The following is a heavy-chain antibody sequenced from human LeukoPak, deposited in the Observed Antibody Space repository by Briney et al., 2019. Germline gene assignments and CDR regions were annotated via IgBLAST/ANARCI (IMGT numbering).Heavy chain of an antibody. CDR1: GYTFTGYY. CDR2: INPNSGGT. Sequence: ASVKVSCKASGYTFTGYYMHWVRQAPGQGLEWMGWINPNSGGTNYAQKFQGRVTMTRDTSISTAYMELSRLRSDDTAVYYCARGGTGEGIWFGERYYYYMDVWGKGTTVTISS. V-gene: IGHV1-2*02. D-gene: IGHD3-10*01. J-gene: IGHJ6*03. CDR3: ARGGTGEGIWFGERYYYYMDV.